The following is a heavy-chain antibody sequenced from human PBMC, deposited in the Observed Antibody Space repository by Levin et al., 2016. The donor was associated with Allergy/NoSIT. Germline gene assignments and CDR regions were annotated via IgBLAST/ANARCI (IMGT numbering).Heavy chain of an antibody. J-gene: IGHJ5*02. CDR2: IYYSGST. CDR3: ARDSGWSWFDP. Sequence: SETLSLTCTVSGGSISSSSYYWGWIRQPPGKGLEWIGSIYYSGSTYYNPSLKSRVTISVDTSKNQFSLKLSSVTAADTAVYYCARDSGWSWFDPWGQGTLVTVSS. V-gene: IGHV4-39*07. CDR1: GGSISSSSYY. D-gene: IGHD6-19*01.